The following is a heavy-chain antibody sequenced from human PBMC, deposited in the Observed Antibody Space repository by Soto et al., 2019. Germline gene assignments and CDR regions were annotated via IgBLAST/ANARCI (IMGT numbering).Heavy chain of an antibody. CDR3: ARGRYCLTGRCFPNWFDS. Sequence: SESLSLTCSVSGDSISNLDYFWAWIRQPPGQALEYIGYIYKSATTYYNPSFESRVAISVDTSKSQFSLNVTSVTAADTAVYFCARGRYCLTGRCFPNWFDSWGQGALVTVS. V-gene: IGHV4-30-4*01. J-gene: IGHJ5*01. CDR2: IYKSATT. CDR1: GDSISNLDYF. D-gene: IGHD7-27*01.